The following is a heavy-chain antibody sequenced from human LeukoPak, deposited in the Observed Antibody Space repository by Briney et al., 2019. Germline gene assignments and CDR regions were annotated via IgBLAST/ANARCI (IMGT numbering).Heavy chain of an antibody. D-gene: IGHD1-26*01. Sequence: GGSLRLSCAASGFTFSSYAMSWVRQAPGKGLEWVSAISGSGGSTYYADSVKGRFTISGDNSKNTLYLQMNSLRAEDTAVYYCARANSVTYSYYFDFWGQGTLVTVSS. CDR3: ARANSVTYSYYFDF. CDR2: ISGSGGST. J-gene: IGHJ4*02. V-gene: IGHV3-23*01. CDR1: GFTFSSYA.